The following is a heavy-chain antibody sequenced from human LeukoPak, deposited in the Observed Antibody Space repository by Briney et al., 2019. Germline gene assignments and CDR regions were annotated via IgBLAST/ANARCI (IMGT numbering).Heavy chain of an antibody. CDR2: INHSGST. Sequence: SETLSLTCAVYGGSFSGYYWSWIRQPPGKGLEWIGEINHSGSTNYNPSLKSRVTISVDTSKNQFSLKLSSVTAADTAVYYCARGPPVTTLDVFDIWGQGTMVTVSS. V-gene: IGHV4-34*01. J-gene: IGHJ3*02. D-gene: IGHD4-17*01. CDR3: ARGPPVTTLDVFDI. CDR1: GGSFSGYY.